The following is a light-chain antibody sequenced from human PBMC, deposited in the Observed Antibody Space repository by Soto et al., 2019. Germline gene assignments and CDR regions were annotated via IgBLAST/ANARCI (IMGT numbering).Light chain of an antibody. CDR3: QQYHLYWT. J-gene: IGKJ1*01. CDR1: QRIATW. Sequence: DIPLSPAPSTLSAFVGGRGTLTCRASQRIATWLAWYQHQPGSAPKLLIYGASTLQSGVPSRFSGSGSGAEFTLTIDNLQPEDFATYYCQQYHLYWTFGPGTKVDIK. V-gene: IGKV1-5*01. CDR2: GAS.